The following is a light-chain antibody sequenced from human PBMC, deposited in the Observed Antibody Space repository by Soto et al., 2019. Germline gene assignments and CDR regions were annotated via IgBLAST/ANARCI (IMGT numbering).Light chain of an antibody. V-gene: IGKV3-15*01. J-gene: IGKJ3*01. Sequence: EIVMTQSPATLSVSPGERATLSCRASQSVSNNLAWYQQKPGQPPRLLIYGASTRATGIPARFSGSGSGTEFPLTISSLQSEDFAVYYCQQYNNWPPGRFTFGPGTKVDIK. CDR3: QQYNNWPPGRFT. CDR1: QSVSNN. CDR2: GAS.